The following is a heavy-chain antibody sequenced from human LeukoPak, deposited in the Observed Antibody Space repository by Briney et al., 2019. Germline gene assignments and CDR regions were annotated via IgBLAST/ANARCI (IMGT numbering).Heavy chain of an antibody. Sequence: GGSLRLSCAASGFTFSSYSMNWVRQAPGKGLEWVSSISSSSSYIYYADSVKGRFTISRDNAKNSLYLQMNSLRAEDTAVYYCASHISGYYLDRGGFDYWGQGALVTVSS. V-gene: IGHV3-21*01. J-gene: IGHJ4*02. CDR3: ASHISGYYLDRGGFDY. CDR1: GFTFSSYS. CDR2: ISSSSSYI. D-gene: IGHD3-22*01.